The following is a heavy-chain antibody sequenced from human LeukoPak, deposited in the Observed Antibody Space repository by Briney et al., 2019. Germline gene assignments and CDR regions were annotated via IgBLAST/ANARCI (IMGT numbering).Heavy chain of an antibody. CDR3: AREEYSGSYGGY. V-gene: IGHV3-21*01. D-gene: IGHD1-26*01. Sequence: GGSLRLSCAASGFTFSSYSMNWVRRAPGKGLEWVSSISSSSSYIYYADSVKGRFTISRDNAKNSLYLQMNSLRAEDTAVYYCAREEYSGSYGGYWGQGTLVTVSS. J-gene: IGHJ4*02. CDR2: ISSSSSYI. CDR1: GFTFSSYS.